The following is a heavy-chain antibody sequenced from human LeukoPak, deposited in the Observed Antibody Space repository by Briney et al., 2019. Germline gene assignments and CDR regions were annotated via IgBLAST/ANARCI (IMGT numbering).Heavy chain of an antibody. Sequence: GGSLRLSCAASGFTFSSYAMSWVRQAPGKGLEWVSAISGSGGSTYYADSVKGRFTISRDNSKNTLYLQMNSLRAEDTAVYYCAKDPTIFGVVIRGIDYWGQGTLVTVSS. V-gene: IGHV3-23*01. CDR2: ISGSGGST. CDR3: AKDPTIFGVVIRGIDY. CDR1: GFTFSSYA. D-gene: IGHD3-3*01. J-gene: IGHJ4*02.